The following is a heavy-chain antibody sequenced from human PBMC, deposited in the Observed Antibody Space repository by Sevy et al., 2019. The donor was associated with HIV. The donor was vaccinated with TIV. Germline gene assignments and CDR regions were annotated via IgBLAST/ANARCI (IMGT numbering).Heavy chain of an antibody. D-gene: IGHD3-22*01. CDR3: ARMGDYFDTSGYYPLKY. V-gene: IGHV1-2*02. J-gene: IGHJ4*02. CDR2: INPQTGGT. CDR1: GYTFTEYY. Sequence: ASAKVSCKASGYTFTEYYVHWLRQAPGQGLEWMGWINPQTGGTYFAKKFQDRSTLTTATSINAVYMELSGLKFDDTAVFYCARMGDYFDTSGYYPLKYWGLGTLVTVSS.